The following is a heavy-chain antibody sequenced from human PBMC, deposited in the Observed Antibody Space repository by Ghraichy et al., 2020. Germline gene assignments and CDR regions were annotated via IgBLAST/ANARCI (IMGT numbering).Heavy chain of an antibody. CDR1: GFNFGSYS. CDR3: ARGSTVIRFYYYDGMDV. D-gene: IGHD4-23*01. CDR2: ITSSSSFK. J-gene: IGHJ6*02. Sequence: LSLTCVGSGFNFGSYSMNWVRQSPGKRLEWVSYITSSSSFKSYADSVKGRFTISRDNAQNSLSLQMNSLTDEDTGVYYCARGSTVIRFYYYDGMDVWGQGTTVTVSS. V-gene: IGHV3-48*02.